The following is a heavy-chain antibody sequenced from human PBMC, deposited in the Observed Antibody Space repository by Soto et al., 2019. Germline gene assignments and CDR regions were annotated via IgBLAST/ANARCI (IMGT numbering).Heavy chain of an antibody. CDR3: VRLGAGSGHYYGMDV. V-gene: IGHV4-39*01. D-gene: IGHD6-13*01. Sequence: SETLSLTCTVSYDSISDGSYYWGWIRQPPGKGLEWIGNIYYSGSTYYNPSLKSRVTISVDTSKNQFSLNLSSVTAADTDLYYCVRLGAGSGHYYGMDVWGQGTTVSVSS. J-gene: IGHJ6*01. CDR2: IYYSGST. CDR1: YDSISDGSYY.